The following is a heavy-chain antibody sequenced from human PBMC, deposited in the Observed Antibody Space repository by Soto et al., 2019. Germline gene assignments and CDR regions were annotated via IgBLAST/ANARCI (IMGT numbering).Heavy chain of an antibody. D-gene: IGHD2-15*01. CDR3: ASQYCSGGSCYPYYYGMDV. J-gene: IGHJ6*02. Sequence: SLRLSCAASGFTFSSYAMHWVRQAPGKGLEWVAVISYDGSNKYYADSVKGRFTISRDNSKNTLYLQMNSLIAEDTAVYYCASQYCSGGSCYPYYYGMDVWGQGTTVTVSS. CDR1: GFTFSSYA. V-gene: IGHV3-30-3*01. CDR2: ISYDGSNK.